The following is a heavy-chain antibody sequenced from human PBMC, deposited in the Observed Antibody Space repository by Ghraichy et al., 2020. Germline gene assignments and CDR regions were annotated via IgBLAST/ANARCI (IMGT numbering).Heavy chain of an antibody. CDR3: ARDLAGSAAFDY. Sequence: SETLSLTCTVSGGSISSYYWSWIRQPPGKGLEWIGYIYYSGSTNYNPSLKSRVTISVDTSKNQFSLKLSSVTAADTAVYYCARDLAGSAAFDYWGQGTLVTVSS. D-gene: IGHD2-2*01. V-gene: IGHV4-59*01. CDR2: IYYSGST. J-gene: IGHJ4*02. CDR1: GGSISSYY.